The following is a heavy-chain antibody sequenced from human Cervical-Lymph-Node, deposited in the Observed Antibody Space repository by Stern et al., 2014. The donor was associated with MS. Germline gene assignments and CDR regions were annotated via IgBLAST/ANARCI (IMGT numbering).Heavy chain of an antibody. Sequence: VQLVESGAEVTKPGSSVEVSCKASGGNFSKFPSSWVRQAPGQGLEWMGGIFPVFGTPTYAQEFMGRVTITADVSTSTVYMELSSIISDDTAVYYCALSSETSDRWYSLGYDLWGQGTLVTVSS. CDR3: ALSSETSDRWYSLGYDL. V-gene: IGHV1-69*01. J-gene: IGHJ5*02. D-gene: IGHD6-13*01. CDR2: IFPVFGTP. CDR1: GGNFSKFP.